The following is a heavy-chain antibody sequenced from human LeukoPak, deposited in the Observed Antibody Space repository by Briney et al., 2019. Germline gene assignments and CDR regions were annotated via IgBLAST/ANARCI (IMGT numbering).Heavy chain of an antibody. CDR1: GFTFSSYW. J-gene: IGHJ4*02. Sequence: PGGSLRLSCAASGFTFSSYWMSWVRQAPGKGLEWLANIKQDGTEKNYLNSVKGRFTISRDNAKNSLYLQMNSLRAEDTAVYYLAKDNSGGGQETRVTVSS. D-gene: IGHD5-12*01. CDR2: IKQDGTEK. V-gene: IGHV3-7*01. CDR3: AKDNSG.